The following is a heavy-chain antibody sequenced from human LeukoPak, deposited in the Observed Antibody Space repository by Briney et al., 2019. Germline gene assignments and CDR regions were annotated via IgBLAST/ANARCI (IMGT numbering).Heavy chain of an antibody. D-gene: IGHD3-9*01. V-gene: IGHV3-21*01. J-gene: IGHJ6*02. Sequence: PGGSLRLSCAASGFTFSSYSMTWVRQAPGKGLEWVSSISSSSSYIYYADSVKGRFTISRDNAKNSLYLQMNSLRAEDTAVYYCARVSCDWLLPACGMDVWGQGTTVTVSS. CDR3: ARVSCDWLLPACGMDV. CDR1: GFTFSSYS. CDR2: ISSSSSYI.